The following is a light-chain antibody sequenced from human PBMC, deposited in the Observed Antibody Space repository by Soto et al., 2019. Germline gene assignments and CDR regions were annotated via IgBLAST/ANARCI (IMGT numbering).Light chain of an antibody. V-gene: IGKV2-28*01. CDR3: MQSLQAPFT. Sequence: EIVMTQSPLSLPVTPGEPASISCKSSQSLLHSNGYNYLDWYLQKPGQSPQLLIYAGSNRASGVPDRFSGSGSGTYFTLKISRVEAEDVAVYYCMQSLQAPFTFGTGTKVDIK. J-gene: IGKJ3*01. CDR2: AGS. CDR1: QSLLHSNGYNY.